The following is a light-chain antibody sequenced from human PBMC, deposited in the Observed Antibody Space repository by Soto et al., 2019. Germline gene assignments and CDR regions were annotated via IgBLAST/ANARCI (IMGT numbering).Light chain of an antibody. CDR2: GAS. CDR1: QSVSSNY. Sequence: EIVMTQSPGTLSLSPGETATLSCRASQSVSSNYVAWFHQKPGQAPRLLIYGASSRATGVPDRFSARGSGTDFTLTISRLEPEDFAVYYCQQYGRSPFTFVPGTKVDIK. V-gene: IGKV3-20*01. J-gene: IGKJ3*01. CDR3: QQYGRSPFT.